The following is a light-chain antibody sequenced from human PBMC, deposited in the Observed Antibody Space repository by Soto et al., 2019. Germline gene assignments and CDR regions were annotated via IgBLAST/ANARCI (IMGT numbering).Light chain of an antibody. CDR3: QQRSNWPPT. CDR1: QSVSSY. Sequence: EIVLQQSPATLSLSPGERATLSCRASQSVSSYLAWYQQKPGQAPRLLIYDASNRATGIPARFSGSGSGTDFTLTISSLEPEDFAVYYCQQRSNWPPTFGTGNKVDIK. V-gene: IGKV3-11*01. J-gene: IGKJ3*01. CDR2: DAS.